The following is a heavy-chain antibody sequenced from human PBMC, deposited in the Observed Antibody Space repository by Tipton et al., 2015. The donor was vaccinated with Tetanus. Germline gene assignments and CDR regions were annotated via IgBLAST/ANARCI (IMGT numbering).Heavy chain of an antibody. D-gene: IGHD2-15*01. CDR1: GFIFSSYG. Sequence: AASGFIFSSYGIHWVRQAPGKGLEWLAASWYDGTDKYYADSVKGRFTISRDNSKNTLYLQMNSLRAEDTAVYYCAREADCSGGSCFSGDFDNWGQGTQVTVSS. V-gene: IGHV3-33*01. CDR2: SWYDGTDK. J-gene: IGHJ4*02. CDR3: AREADCSGGSCFSGDFDN.